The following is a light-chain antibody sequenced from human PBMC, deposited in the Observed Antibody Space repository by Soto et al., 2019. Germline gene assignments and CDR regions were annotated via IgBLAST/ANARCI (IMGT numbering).Light chain of an antibody. V-gene: IGLV1-40*01. CDR2: GNS. CDR1: SSNIGAGYD. CDR3: QSYDSSLSVVV. J-gene: IGLJ2*01. Sequence: QAVVTQPPSVSGAPGQRVTIYCTGSSSNIGAGYDVHWYQQLPGTAPKLLIYGNSNRPSGVPDRFSGSKSGTSASLAITGLQAEDEADYYCQSYDSSLSVVVFGGWTQLTVL.